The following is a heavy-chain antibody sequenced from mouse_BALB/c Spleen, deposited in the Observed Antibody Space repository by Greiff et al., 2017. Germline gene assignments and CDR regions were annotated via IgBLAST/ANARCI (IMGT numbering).Heavy chain of an antibody. J-gene: IGHJ4*01. CDR1: GFTFSSYT. D-gene: IGHD2-12*01. CDR2: ISNGGGST. V-gene: IGHV5-12-2*01. CDR3: ARLTTGDYYAMDY. Sequence: EVQVVESGGGLVQPGGSLKPSCAASGFTFSSYTMSWVRQTPEKRLEWVAYISNGGGSTYYPDTVKGRFTISRDNAKNTLYLQMSSLKSEDTAMYYCARLTTGDYYAMDYWGQGTSVTVSS.